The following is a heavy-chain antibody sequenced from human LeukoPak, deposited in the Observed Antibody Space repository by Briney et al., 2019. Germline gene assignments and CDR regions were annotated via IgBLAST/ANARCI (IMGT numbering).Heavy chain of an antibody. CDR3: ARLGYDGTGSGFYCDY. CDR1: GYSFTNYW. Sequence: GESLKISCKGSGYSFTNYWIGWVRQMTGKGLEWMGIIYPGDSDTRYSPSFQGQVTISADKSSSTAYLQWSSLKASGTAMYYCARLGYDGTGSGFYCDYWGLGTLVTVSS. V-gene: IGHV5-51*01. J-gene: IGHJ4*02. D-gene: IGHD3-10*01. CDR2: IYPGDSDT.